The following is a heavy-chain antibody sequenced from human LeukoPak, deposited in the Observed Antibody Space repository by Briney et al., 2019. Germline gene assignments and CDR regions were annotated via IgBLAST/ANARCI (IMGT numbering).Heavy chain of an antibody. CDR2: IYYSGST. D-gene: IGHD3-22*01. J-gene: IGHJ3*02. Sequence: SGTLSLTCTVSGGSISSYYWSWIRQPPGKGLEWIGYIYYSGSTNYNPSLKSRVTISVDTSKNQFSLKLSSVTAADTAVYYCARDIGLNYYDSSGPDAFDIWGQGTMVTVSS. CDR1: GGSISSYY. CDR3: ARDIGLNYYDSSGPDAFDI. V-gene: IGHV4-59*01.